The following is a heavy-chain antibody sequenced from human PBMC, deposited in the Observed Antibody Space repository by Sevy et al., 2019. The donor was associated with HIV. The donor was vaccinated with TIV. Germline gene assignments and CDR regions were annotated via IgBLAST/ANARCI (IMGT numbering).Heavy chain of an antibody. V-gene: IGHV3-23*01. CDR1: GFTFSSYA. Sequence: GGSLRLSCAASGFTFSSYAMSWVRQAPGKGLEWVAAISGSGGSTYYADSVKGWFTISRDNSKNTLYLQMNSLRAEDTAVYYCANGYNYYYYGMDVWGQGTTVTVSS. D-gene: IGHD5-12*01. J-gene: IGHJ6*02. CDR2: ISGSGGST. CDR3: ANGYNYYYYGMDV.